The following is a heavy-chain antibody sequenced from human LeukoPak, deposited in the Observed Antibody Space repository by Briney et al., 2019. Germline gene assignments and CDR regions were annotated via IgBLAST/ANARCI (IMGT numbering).Heavy chain of an antibody. J-gene: IGHJ4*02. CDR3: ATRITMIVVVIPN. V-gene: IGHV3-7*03. D-gene: IGHD3-22*01. CDR1: TFNFRTYW. CDR2: IKQDGTEK. Sequence: GGSLRLSCAAPTFNFRTYWMTWVRQAPGKGLEWVAHIKQDGTEKYYVDSVKGRFTISRDNSKNTLYLQMNSLRAEDTAVYYCATRITMIVVVIPNWGQGTLVTVSS.